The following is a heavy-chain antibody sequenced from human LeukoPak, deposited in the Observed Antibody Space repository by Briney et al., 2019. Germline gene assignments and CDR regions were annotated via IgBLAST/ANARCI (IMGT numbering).Heavy chain of an antibody. CDR3: ARDPSSSADLNWFDP. V-gene: IGHV3-23*01. D-gene: IGHD6-6*01. Sequence: GGSLRLSCAASGFTFSSYAMSWVRQAPGKGLEWVSFISYSGGSTYYADSVKGRFTISRDNAKNSLYLQMNSLRAEDTAVYYCARDPSSSADLNWFDPWGQGTLVTVSS. J-gene: IGHJ5*02. CDR1: GFTFSSYA. CDR2: ISYSGGST.